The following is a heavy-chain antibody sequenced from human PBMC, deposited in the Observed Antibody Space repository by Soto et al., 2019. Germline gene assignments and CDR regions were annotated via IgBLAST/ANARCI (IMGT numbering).Heavy chain of an antibody. J-gene: IGHJ5*02. D-gene: IGHD3-3*01. V-gene: IGHV1-8*01. CDR1: GYTFTSYD. CDR2: MNPNSGNT. CDR3: ARAEVLRFLEWFDP. Sequence: QVPLVQSGAEVKKPGASVKVSCKASGYTFTSYDINWVRQATGQGHEWMGWMNPNSGNTGYAQKFQGRVTMTRNTSISTAYMELSSLRSEDTAVYYCARAEVLRFLEWFDPWGQGTLVTVSS.